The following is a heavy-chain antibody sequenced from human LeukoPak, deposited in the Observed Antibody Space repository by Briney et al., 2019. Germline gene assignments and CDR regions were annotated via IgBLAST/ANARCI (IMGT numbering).Heavy chain of an antibody. Sequence: SVKVSCKASGGTFSSYAISWVRQAPGQGLEWMGRIIPIFGTANYAQKFQGRVTITKDEPTSTAYMELSSLRSEDTAVYYCARERGSDTLDYWGQGTLVTVSS. D-gene: IGHD5-18*01. V-gene: IGHV1-69*05. J-gene: IGHJ4*02. CDR2: IIPIFGTA. CDR1: GGTFSSYA. CDR3: ARERGSDTLDY.